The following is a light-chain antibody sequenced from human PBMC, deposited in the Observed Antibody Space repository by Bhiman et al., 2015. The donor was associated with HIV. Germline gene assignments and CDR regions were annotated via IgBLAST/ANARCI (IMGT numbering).Light chain of an antibody. Sequence: QSALTQPASVSGSPGQSITISCTGTSSDVGGYNYVSGTNNTQAKPPKLMIYDVTNRPSGVSNRFSGSKSGNTASLTISGLQAEDEADYYCSSYTSSSSLVFGTGTKVTVL. CDR1: SSDVGGYNY. J-gene: IGLJ1*01. V-gene: IGLV2-14*03. CDR2: DVT. CDR3: SSYTSSSSLV.